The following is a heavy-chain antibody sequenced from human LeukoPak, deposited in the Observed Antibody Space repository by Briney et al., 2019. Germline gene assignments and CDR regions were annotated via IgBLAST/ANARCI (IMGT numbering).Heavy chain of an antibody. V-gene: IGHV4-4*07. J-gene: IGHJ6*03. CDR1: GGSFSNHF. Sequence: SETLSLTCSVSGGSFSNHFWSWVRQPAGKGLEWIGRIYPSGNTNYNPSLKSRVTLSVDTSKTQFYLSLRVEDTAVYYCARVAAAGTGIFVNFYYSMDIWGKGTTVTISS. D-gene: IGHD6-13*01. CDR3: ARVAAAGTGIFVNFYYSMDI. CDR2: IYPSGNT.